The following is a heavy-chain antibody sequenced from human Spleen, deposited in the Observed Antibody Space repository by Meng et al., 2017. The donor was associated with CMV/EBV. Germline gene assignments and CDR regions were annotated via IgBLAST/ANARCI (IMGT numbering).Heavy chain of an antibody. J-gene: IGHJ1*01. CDR3: ARDLTGRVPIAGAQH. CDR1: GFTFSSYE. D-gene: IGHD3-10*01. V-gene: IGHV3-21*01. CDR2: ISSSSSYI. Sequence: GGSLRPSCAASGFTFSSYEMNWVRQAPGKGLEWVSSISSSSSYIYYADSVKGRFTISRDNAKNSLYLQMNSLRAEDTAVYYCARDLTGRVPIAGAQHWGQGTLVTVSS.